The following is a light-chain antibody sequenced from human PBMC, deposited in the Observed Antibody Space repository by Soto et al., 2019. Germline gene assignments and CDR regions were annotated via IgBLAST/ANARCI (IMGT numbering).Light chain of an antibody. CDR1: QFISTY. V-gene: IGKV1-39*01. Sequence: DIQTTQSPSSLSASVGDRVTITCRASQFISTYLNWYQEKPGKAPKLLIYGASTLQSGVPSRFSGSGSGTDFTLTITSLQFEDFATYSCQQSYSGPYTFGPGTKLEIK. J-gene: IGKJ2*01. CDR2: GAS. CDR3: QQSYSGPYT.